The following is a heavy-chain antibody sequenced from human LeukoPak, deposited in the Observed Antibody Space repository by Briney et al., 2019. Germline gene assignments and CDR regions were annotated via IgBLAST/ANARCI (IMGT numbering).Heavy chain of an antibody. J-gene: IGHJ4*02. CDR3: SRGSGWLSVY. D-gene: IGHD6-19*01. Sequence: GGSLRLSSTASGFTLGDYLTSSFCRGPGKGLELICFISGRTTEYAAYVKGRFTISRDDSTSIAYLQMNSVATEDTAVYYCSRGSGWLSVYWGQGTLVTVSS. V-gene: IGHV3-49*03. CDR1: GFTLGDYL. CDR2: ISGRTT.